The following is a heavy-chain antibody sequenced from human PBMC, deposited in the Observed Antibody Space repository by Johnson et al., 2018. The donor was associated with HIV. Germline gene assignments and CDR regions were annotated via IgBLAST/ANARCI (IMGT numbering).Heavy chain of an antibody. CDR2: INGDGSST. J-gene: IGHJ3*02. Sequence: EVQLVESGGGLVQPGGSLRLSCAASGFSFSNYWMHWVRHAPGKGLVWVSRINGDGSSTSYADSVKGRFTISRDNSKNTLYLQMNSLRAEDTAVHYCAKDPSAFVGPDDAFDIWGQGTMVTVSS. D-gene: IGHD2-15*01. CDR3: AKDPSAFVGPDDAFDI. CDR1: GFSFSNYW. V-gene: IGHV3-74*01.